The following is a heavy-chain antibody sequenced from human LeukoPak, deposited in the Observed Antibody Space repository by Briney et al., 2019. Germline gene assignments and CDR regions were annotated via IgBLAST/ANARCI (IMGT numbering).Heavy chain of an antibody. J-gene: IGHJ4*02. CDR1: GFTVSNNY. D-gene: IGHD6-19*01. V-gene: IGHV3-30-3*01. Sequence: PGGSLRLSCAASGFTVSNNYMIWVRQAPGKGLEWVAVISYDGSNKYYADSVKGRFTISRDNSKNTLYLQMNSLRAEDTAVYYCARDLRSSGWYYFDYWGQGTLVTVSS. CDR3: ARDLRSSGWYYFDY. CDR2: ISYDGSNK.